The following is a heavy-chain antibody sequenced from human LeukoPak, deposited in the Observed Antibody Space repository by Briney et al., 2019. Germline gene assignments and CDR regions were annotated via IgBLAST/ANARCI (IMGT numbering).Heavy chain of an antibody. D-gene: IGHD3-22*01. V-gene: IGHV1-2*02. CDR2: INPNSGGT. Sequence: ASVRVSCKASGYTFTGYYMHWVRQAPGQGLEWMGWINPNSGGTNYAQKFQGRVTMTRDTSISTAYMELSRLRSDDTAVYYCARGGGSRYYDSSGYYYSWFDPWGQGTLVTVSS. J-gene: IGHJ5*02. CDR1: GYTFTGYY. CDR3: ARGGGSRYYDSSGYYYSWFDP.